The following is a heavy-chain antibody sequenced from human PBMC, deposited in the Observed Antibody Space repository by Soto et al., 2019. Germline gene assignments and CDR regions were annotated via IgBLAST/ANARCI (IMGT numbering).Heavy chain of an antibody. J-gene: IGHJ3*02. CDR3: ASAIVVVVAATRGLDACDI. V-gene: IGHV1-69*06. D-gene: IGHD2-15*01. CDR2: IIPIFGTA. CDR1: GGTFSSYA. Sequence: QVQLVQSGAEVKKPGSSVKVSCKASGGTFSSYAISWVRQAPGQGLEWMGGIIPIFGTANYAQKFQGRVTITADKSTSTAYMELSSLRSEDTAVYYCASAIVVVVAATRGLDACDIWGQGTMVTVSS.